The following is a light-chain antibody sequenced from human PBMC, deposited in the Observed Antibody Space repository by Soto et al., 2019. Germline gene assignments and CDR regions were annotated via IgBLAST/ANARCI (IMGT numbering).Light chain of an antibody. V-gene: IGKV3-15*01. J-gene: IGKJ1*01. CDR2: GAS. CDR1: QSVSTN. CDR3: QQRTNWPPWT. Sequence: EIVMTQSPASLSVPPGERATLYCRASQSVSTNFAWYLQKPGQAPRLLIYGASTRATAVPARFTASGSGTEFTLTIGSLEPEDFAVYFCQQRTNWPPWTFGQGTKVDI.